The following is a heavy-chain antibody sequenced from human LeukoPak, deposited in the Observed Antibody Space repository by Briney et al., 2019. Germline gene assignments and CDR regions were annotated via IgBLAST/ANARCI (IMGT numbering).Heavy chain of an antibody. CDR1: GGSFSGYY. Sequence: ETLSLTCAVYGGSFSGYYWSWIRQPPGKGLEWIGEINHSGSTNYNPSLKSRVTISVDTSKNQFSLKLSSVTAADTAVYYCARVELFRNGMDVWGQGTTVTVSS. J-gene: IGHJ6*02. CDR2: INHSGST. CDR3: ARVELFRNGMDV. V-gene: IGHV4-34*01. D-gene: IGHD6-6*01.